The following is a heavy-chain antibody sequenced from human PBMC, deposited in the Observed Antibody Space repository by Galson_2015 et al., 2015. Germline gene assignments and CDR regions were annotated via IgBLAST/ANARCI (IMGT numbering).Heavy chain of an antibody. CDR2: IIPIFGTA. CDR3: ARDRWPEWAGPRLNWFDP. V-gene: IGHV1-69*13. J-gene: IGHJ5*02. Sequence: SVKVSCKASGGTFSSYAISWVRQAPGQGLEWMGGIIPIFGTANYAQKFQGRVTITADESTSTAYMELSSLRSEDTAVYYCARDRWPEWAGPRLNWFDPWGQGTLVTVSS. CDR1: GGTFSSYA. D-gene: IGHD3-3*01.